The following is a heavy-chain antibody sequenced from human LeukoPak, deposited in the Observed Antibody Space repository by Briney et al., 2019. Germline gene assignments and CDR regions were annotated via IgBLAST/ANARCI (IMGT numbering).Heavy chain of an antibody. Sequence: GGSLRLSCAASGFTFSSYWMHWVRQAPGKGLEWVTLIWYDGSKKWYADSVKGRFTISRDSAKKTLYLQMNSLRAEDTAVYFCARDRAMVWGKEWYFDFWGRGTLVTVSS. D-gene: IGHD3-10*01. V-gene: IGHV3-33*08. CDR2: IWYDGSKK. CDR1: GFTFSSYW. CDR3: ARDRAMVWGKEWYFDF. J-gene: IGHJ2*01.